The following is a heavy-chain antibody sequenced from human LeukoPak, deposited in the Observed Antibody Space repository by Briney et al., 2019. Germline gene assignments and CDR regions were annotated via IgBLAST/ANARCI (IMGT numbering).Heavy chain of an antibody. Sequence: GGSLRLSCAASGFTFSDYYMSWIRQAPGKGLEWVSYISSSGSTIYYADSVKGRFTISRDNARNSLYLQMISLRAEDTAVYYCAREPEEEWLLLDYWGQGTLVTVSS. D-gene: IGHD3-3*01. J-gene: IGHJ4*02. CDR1: GFTFSDYY. CDR3: AREPEEEWLLLDY. CDR2: ISSSGSTI. V-gene: IGHV3-11*04.